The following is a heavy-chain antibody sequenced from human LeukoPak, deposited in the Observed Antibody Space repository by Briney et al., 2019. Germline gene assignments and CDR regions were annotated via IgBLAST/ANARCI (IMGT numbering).Heavy chain of an antibody. J-gene: IGHJ3*02. CDR2: ISYDGSNE. Sequence: AGGSLRLSCAASGFTFSSYAMHWVRQAPGKGLEWVAVISYDGSNEYYADSVKGRFTISRDNSKNTLYLQMNSLRAEDTAVYYCARDAGAFDIWGQGTMVTVSS. V-gene: IGHV3-30*04. CDR3: ARDAGAFDI. CDR1: GFTFSSYA.